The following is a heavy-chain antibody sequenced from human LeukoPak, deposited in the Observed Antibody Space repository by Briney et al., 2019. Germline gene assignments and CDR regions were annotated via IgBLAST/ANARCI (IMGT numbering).Heavy chain of an antibody. CDR2: IYPGDSDT. CDR3: ARWTRYCSSTSCYTENGLDY. V-gene: IGHV5-51*01. J-gene: IGHJ4*02. CDR1: GYSFTSYW. D-gene: IGHD2-2*02. Sequence: GESLKISCKGSGYSFTSYWIGWVRQMPGKGLEWMGIIYPGDSDTGYSPSFQGQVTISADKSISTAYLQWSSLKASDTAMYYCARWTRYCSSTSCYTENGLDYWGQGTLVTVSS.